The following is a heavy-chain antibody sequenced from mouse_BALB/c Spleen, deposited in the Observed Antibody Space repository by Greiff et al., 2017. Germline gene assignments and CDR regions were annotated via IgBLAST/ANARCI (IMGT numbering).Heavy chain of an antibody. J-gene: IGHJ4*01. CDR3: ARPNYYGSSYVDAMDY. Sequence: VQRVESGPELVRPGASVKMSCKASGYTFTSYWMHWVKQRPGQGLEWIGMIDPSNSETRLNQKFKDKATLNVDKSSNTAYMQLSSLTSEDSAVYCCARPNYYGSSYVDAMDYWGQGTSDTVSS. V-gene: IGHV1S127*01. D-gene: IGHD1-1*01. CDR1: GYTFTSYW. CDR2: IDPSNSET.